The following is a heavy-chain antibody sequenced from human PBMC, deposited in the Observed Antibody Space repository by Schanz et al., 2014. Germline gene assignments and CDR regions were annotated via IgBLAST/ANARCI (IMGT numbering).Heavy chain of an antibody. CDR3: ARDRLECGAECYSEEVFEI. J-gene: IGHJ4*02. V-gene: IGHV1-69*04. D-gene: IGHD2-21*01. CDR1: GGTFSSFG. Sequence: QLQLVQSGAEVKKPGSSVKVSFKASGGTFSSFGINWVRQAPGQGLEWMGRIIPSLGLAKYEQKFQDKVTITADTSTTTAYMELSGLRSEDTAVYYCARDRLECGAECYSEEVFEIWGQGTLVIVSS. CDR2: IIPSLGLA.